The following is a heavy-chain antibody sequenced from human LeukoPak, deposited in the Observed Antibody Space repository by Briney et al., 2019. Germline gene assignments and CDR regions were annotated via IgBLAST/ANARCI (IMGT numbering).Heavy chain of an antibody. D-gene: IGHD3-10*01. CDR3: ARDLSITMIRGVTFDY. CDR1: GGSISSYY. CDR2: IYYSGST. J-gene: IGHJ4*02. V-gene: IGHV4-59*08. Sequence: SETLSLTCTVSGGSISSYYWSWIRQPPGKGLEWIGYIYYSGSTNYNPSLKSRVTISIDTSKNQFSLKLSSVTAADTAVYFCARDLSITMIRGVTFDYWGQGALVTVSS.